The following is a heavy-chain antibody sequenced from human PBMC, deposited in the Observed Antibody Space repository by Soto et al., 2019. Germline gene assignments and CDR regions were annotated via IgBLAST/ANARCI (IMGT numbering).Heavy chain of an antibody. J-gene: IGHJ4*02. Sequence: QVQLQESGPGLVKPSETLSLTCTVSGDSVSSTTYYWSLIRQPPGKGLEWIGYIYNSGSTNYNPSLKSRVTISVDTSKNQFSLKLSSVTAADTAVYFCARDSSKWNFFLWGQGTLVTVSS. CDR1: GDSVSSTTYY. CDR3: ARDSSKWNFFL. V-gene: IGHV4-61*01. D-gene: IGHD1-7*01. CDR2: IYNSGST.